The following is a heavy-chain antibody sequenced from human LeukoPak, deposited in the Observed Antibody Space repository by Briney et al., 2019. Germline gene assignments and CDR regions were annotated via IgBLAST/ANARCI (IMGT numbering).Heavy chain of an antibody. CDR3: ARELSYYDFWSGYYAPYFDY. D-gene: IGHD3-3*01. CDR2: INAGNGNT. J-gene: IGHJ4*02. CDR1: GYTFTSYA. Sequence: ASVKVSCKASGYTFTSYAMHWVRQAPGQRLEWMGWINAGNGNTKYSQKFQGRVTITRDTSASTAYMELSSLRSEDTASYYCARELSYYDFWSGYYAPYFDYWGQGTLVTVSS. V-gene: IGHV1-3*01.